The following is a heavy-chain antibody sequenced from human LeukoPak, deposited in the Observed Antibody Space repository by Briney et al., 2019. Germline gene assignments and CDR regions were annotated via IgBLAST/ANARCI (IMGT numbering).Heavy chain of an antibody. D-gene: IGHD3-22*01. J-gene: IGHJ4*02. V-gene: IGHV4-38-2*02. CDR3: ARESSYYYDSSGYYVFDY. CDR2: IYHSGST. Sequence: SETLSLTCTVSGYSISSGYYWGWIRQPPGKGLEWIGSIYHSGSTYYNPSLKSRVTISVDTSKNQFSLKLSSVTAADTAVYYCARESSYYYDSSGYYVFDYWGQGTLVTVSS. CDR1: GYSISSGYY.